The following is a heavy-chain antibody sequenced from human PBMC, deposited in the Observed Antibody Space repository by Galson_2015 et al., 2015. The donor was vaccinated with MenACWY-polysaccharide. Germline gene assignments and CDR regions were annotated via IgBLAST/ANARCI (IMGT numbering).Heavy chain of an antibody. CDR3: ANSGLSTGRTSDVDY. CDR2: ISGSGAST. V-gene: IGHV3-23*01. Sequence: SLRISCAASEFAFNSSTMSWVRQAPGKGLEWVSAISGSGASTYYADSVKGRFTLSRDNSKNTQYLQMNSLRAEDTAVYYCANSGLSTGRTSDVDYWGQGTLVTVSS. CDR1: EFAFNSST. D-gene: IGHD1-14*01. J-gene: IGHJ4*02.